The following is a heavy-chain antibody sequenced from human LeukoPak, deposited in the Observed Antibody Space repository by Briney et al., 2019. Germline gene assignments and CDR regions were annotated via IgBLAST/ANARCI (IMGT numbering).Heavy chain of an antibody. Sequence: GGSLRLSCAASGFTFDDYTMHWVRQAPGKGLEWVSLITWDGGSTYYADSVKGRFTISADKSISTAYLQWSSLKASDTAMYYCARPKTAGTSYDAFDIWGQGTMVTVSS. V-gene: IGHV3-43*01. D-gene: IGHD6-13*01. J-gene: IGHJ3*02. CDR2: ITWDGGST. CDR3: ARPKTAGTSYDAFDI. CDR1: GFTFDDYT.